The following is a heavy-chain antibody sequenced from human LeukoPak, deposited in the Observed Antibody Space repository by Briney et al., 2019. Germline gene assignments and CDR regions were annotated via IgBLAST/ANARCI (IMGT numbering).Heavy chain of an antibody. V-gene: IGHV4-38-2*02. CDR2: IYYSGST. J-gene: IGHJ4*02. Sequence: PSETLSLTCTVSGYSISSGYYWGWIRQPPGKELERIGYIYYSGSTNYNPSLKSRVTISQDTTKNQFSLNLRSVTAADTAVYYCARALSGSRFTDFWGQGTLVTVSS. D-gene: IGHD3-3*01. CDR1: GYSISSGYY. CDR3: ARALSGSRFTDF.